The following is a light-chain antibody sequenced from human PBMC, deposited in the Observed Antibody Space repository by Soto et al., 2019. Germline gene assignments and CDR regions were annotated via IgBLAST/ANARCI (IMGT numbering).Light chain of an antibody. V-gene: IGKV3-15*01. CDR2: GAS. CDR3: QQYNNWDT. J-gene: IGKJ2*01. Sequence: EIVMTQSPATLSVSPGERATLSCRASQSVSSNLAWYQQKPGQAPRLLIYGASTRATGIPARFSGSGSGTDFTLTISSLQSEEFAVYYCQQYNNWDTFGQGTKLEIK. CDR1: QSVSSN.